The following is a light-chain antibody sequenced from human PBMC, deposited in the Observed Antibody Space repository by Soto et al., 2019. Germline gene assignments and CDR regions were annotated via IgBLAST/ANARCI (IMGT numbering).Light chain of an antibody. CDR3: SSYTSSSSYV. Sequence: QSAVTQPASVSGSPGRSITISCTGTSSDVGGYNYVSWYQQHPGKAPKLMIYDVSNRPSGVSNRFSGSKSGNTASLTISGLQAEDEAEYYCSSYTSSSSYVFGTGTKLTVL. V-gene: IGLV2-14*01. J-gene: IGLJ1*01. CDR2: DVS. CDR1: SSDVGGYNY.